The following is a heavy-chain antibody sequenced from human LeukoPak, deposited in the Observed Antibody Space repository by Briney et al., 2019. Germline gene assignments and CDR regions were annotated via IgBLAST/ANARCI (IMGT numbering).Heavy chain of an antibody. CDR3: ARVGRGGMATPTFDS. Sequence: SETLSLTCTVSGGSMSNYYWSWIRQPAGKGLEWIGRIYTSGSTHYNPSLKSRVTISVDTSKNQFSLKLSSVTAADTAVYYCARVGRGGMATPTFDSWGQGALVTVSS. CDR2: IYTSGST. CDR1: GGSMSNYY. J-gene: IGHJ4*02. V-gene: IGHV4-4*07. D-gene: IGHD5-24*01.